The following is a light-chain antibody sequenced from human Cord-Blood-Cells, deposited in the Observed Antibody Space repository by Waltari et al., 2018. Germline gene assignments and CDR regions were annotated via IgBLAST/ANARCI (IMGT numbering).Light chain of an antibody. CDR2: DVS. J-gene: IGLJ3*02. Sequence: QSALTQPASVSGSPGQSITISCTGTSSDVGGYNYVSWYQQHPGKAPKLMIYDVSKRPSGAYTRFAGSKAGNTASRPISGLQAEDEADYYCSSYTSSSTWVFGGGTKLTVL. CDR1: SSDVGGYNY. V-gene: IGLV2-14*01. CDR3: SSYTSSSTWV.